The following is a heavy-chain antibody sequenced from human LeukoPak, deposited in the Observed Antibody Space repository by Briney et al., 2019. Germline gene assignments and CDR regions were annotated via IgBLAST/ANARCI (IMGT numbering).Heavy chain of an antibody. J-gene: IGHJ4*02. Sequence: GESLQISCKGSGYSFTNYWIGWVRPLPGKGLEWLGIIYPGDSDTRYSPSFQGQVTISADRSISTAYLQWSSLKASDTAMYYCARRYSSSEIFDYWGQGTLVTVSS. CDR2: IYPGDSDT. CDR3: ARRYSSSEIFDY. D-gene: IGHD6-13*01. CDR1: GYSFTNYW. V-gene: IGHV5-51*01.